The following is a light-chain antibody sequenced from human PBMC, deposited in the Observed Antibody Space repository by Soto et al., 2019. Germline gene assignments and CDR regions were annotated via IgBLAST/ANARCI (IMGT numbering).Light chain of an antibody. CDR1: QSISSW. V-gene: IGKV1-5*01. Sequence: DIQMTQSPSTLSASVGDRVTITCRASQSISSWLAWYQQKPGKAPKLLIYDASSLESGGPSRFSGSGSGTEFTLTISSLQTDDFAIYYCQQYNSYITFGQGTRLEIK. CDR2: DAS. CDR3: QQYNSYIT. J-gene: IGKJ5*01.